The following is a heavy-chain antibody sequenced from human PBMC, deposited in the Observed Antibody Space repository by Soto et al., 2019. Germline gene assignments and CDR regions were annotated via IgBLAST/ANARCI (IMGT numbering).Heavy chain of an antibody. CDR1: GLTFSNSW. D-gene: IGHD6-13*01. V-gene: IGHV3-74*01. J-gene: IGHJ4*02. CDR3: AREGYSNSGTYFDY. Sequence: EVQVVESGGGLVQPGGSLRLSCAASGLTFSNSWMHWVRQAPGKGLVWVSRVNTDGRGTNYADSVQGRFTISRDNAKNTLYLQMNSLRAEGTAVYYCAREGYSNSGTYFDYWGQGTLVTVSS. CDR2: VNTDGRGT.